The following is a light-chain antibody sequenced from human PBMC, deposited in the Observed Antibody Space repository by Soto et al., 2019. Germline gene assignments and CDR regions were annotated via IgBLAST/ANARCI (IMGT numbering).Light chain of an antibody. Sequence: TQSPSSLSPSVGDRVTITCRASRSISDWLAWYQQKPGQAPRLLIYAASRRATGIPDRFSGSGSGTDFTLTISRLEPEDFAVYYCQQYGSSPWTFGQGTKVDIK. CDR1: RSISDW. V-gene: IGKV3-20*01. CDR2: AAS. CDR3: QQYGSSPWT. J-gene: IGKJ1*01.